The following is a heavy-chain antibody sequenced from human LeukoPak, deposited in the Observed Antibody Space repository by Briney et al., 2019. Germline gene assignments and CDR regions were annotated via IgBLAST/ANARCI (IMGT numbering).Heavy chain of an antibody. CDR1: GGSIGSSSYY. Sequence: SETLSLTCTVSGGSIGSSSYYWVWIRQPPGKGLEWIGSIYYSGSTYYNPSLKSRVTISVDTSKNQFSLQLSYVTAADTAVYYCARHSSMTTVTFDYWGQGTLVTVSS. J-gene: IGHJ4*02. D-gene: IGHD4-17*01. V-gene: IGHV4-39*01. CDR3: ARHSSMTTVTFDY. CDR2: IYYSGST.